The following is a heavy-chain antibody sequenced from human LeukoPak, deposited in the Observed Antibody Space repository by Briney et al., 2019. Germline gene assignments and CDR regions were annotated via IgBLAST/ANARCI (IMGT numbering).Heavy chain of an antibody. Sequence: SETLSLTCTVSGGSISSSSYYWGWIRQPPGKGLEWIGSIYYSGSTYYNPSLKSRVAISVDTSKNQFSLKLSSVTAADTAVYYCARLEMATSNFDYWGQGTLVTVSS. J-gene: IGHJ4*02. CDR2: IYYSGST. D-gene: IGHD5-24*01. CDR1: GGSISSSSYY. CDR3: ARLEMATSNFDY. V-gene: IGHV4-39*01.